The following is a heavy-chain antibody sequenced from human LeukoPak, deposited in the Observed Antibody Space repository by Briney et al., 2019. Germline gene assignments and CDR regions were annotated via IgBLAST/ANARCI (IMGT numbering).Heavy chain of an antibody. J-gene: IGHJ4*02. CDR2: ISAYNGNT. Sequence: ASVKVSCKASGYTFTSYGISWVRQAPGQGLEWMGWISAYNGNTNYAQKLQGRVTMTTDTSTSTAYMGLRSLRSDDTAVYYCARFYPVYDRAPTDFWSGYYLGLGYWGQGTLVTVSS. V-gene: IGHV1-18*01. CDR1: GYTFTSYG. D-gene: IGHD3-3*01. CDR3: ARFYPVYDRAPTDFWSGYYLGLGY.